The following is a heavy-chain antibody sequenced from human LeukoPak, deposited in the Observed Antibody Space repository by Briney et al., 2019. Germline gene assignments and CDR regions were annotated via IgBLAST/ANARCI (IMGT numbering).Heavy chain of an antibody. CDR2: IIPIFGTA. V-gene: IGHV1-69*01. CDR1: GGTFSSYA. D-gene: IGHD3-10*01. CDR3: ASVTMVRGAFDY. Sequence: ASVKVSCKASGGTFSSYAISWVRQAPGQGLEWMGGIIPIFGTANCAQKFQGRVTITADESTSTAYMELSSLRSEDTAVYYCASVTMVRGAFDYWGQGTLVTVSS. J-gene: IGHJ4*02.